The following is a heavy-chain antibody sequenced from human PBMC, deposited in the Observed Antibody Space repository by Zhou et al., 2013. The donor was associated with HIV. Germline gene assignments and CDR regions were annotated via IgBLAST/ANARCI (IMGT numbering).Heavy chain of an antibody. J-gene: IGHJ6*03. V-gene: IGHV1-69*05. CDR3: ASANTVPESPTWAAYYYYMDV. D-gene: IGHD4-4*01. Sequence: QVQLVQSGAEVKKPGSSVKVSCKASGGTFSSYAISWVRQAPGQGLEWMGGIIPIFGTANYAQKFQGRVTITTDESTSTAYMELSSLRSEDTAVYYCASANTVPESPTWAAYYYYMDVWGKGTTVTVSS. CDR1: GGTFSSYA. CDR2: IIPIFGTA.